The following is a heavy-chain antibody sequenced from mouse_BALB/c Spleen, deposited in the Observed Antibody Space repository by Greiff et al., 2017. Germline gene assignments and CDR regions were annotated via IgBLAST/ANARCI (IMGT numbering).Heavy chain of an antibody. Sequence: EVKLVESGGGLVKPGGSLKLSCAASGFAFSSYDMSWVRQTPEKRLEWVAYISSGGGSTYYPDTVKGRFTISRDNAKNTLYLQMSSLKSEDTAMYYCARRDYDGYYGYFDVWGAGTTVTVSS. CDR2: ISSGGGST. D-gene: IGHD2-3*01. CDR3: ARRDYDGYYGYFDV. V-gene: IGHV5-12-1*01. CDR1: GFAFSSYD. J-gene: IGHJ1*01.